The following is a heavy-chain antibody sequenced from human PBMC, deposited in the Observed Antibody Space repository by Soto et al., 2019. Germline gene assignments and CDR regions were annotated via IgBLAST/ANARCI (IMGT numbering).Heavy chain of an antibody. CDR2: IYTSGST. CDR3: AIVGSYDSSGYYPYYFDY. V-gene: IGHV4-4*07. Sequence: SETLSLTCTVSGGSISSYYWSWIRQPAGKGLEWIGRIYTSGSTNYNPSLKSRVTMSVDTSNNQFSLKLSSVTAADTAVYYCAIVGSYDSSGYYPYYFDYWGQGTLVTVSS. CDR1: GGSISSYY. J-gene: IGHJ4*02. D-gene: IGHD3-22*01.